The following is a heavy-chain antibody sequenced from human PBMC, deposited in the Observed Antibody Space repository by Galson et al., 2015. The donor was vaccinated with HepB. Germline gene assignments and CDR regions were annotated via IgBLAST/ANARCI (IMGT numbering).Heavy chain of an antibody. V-gene: IGHV5-10-1*01. Sequence: QSGAEVKKPGESLRISCKGFGYDFPSYWIGWLRQMPGRGLEWMGRIDPRDSYIIYSPSFQGHVTISVDKSINTAYVQWSSLMASDTAMYFCARHPSQAFDIWGQGTMVTVSS. CDR2: IDPRDSYI. CDR3: ARHPSQAFDI. J-gene: IGHJ3*02. CDR1: GYDFPSYW.